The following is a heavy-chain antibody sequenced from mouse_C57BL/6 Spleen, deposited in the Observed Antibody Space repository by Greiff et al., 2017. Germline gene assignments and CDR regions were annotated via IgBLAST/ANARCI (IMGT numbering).Heavy chain of an antibody. CDR2: INPSNGGT. V-gene: IGHV1-53*01. CDR3: ARSRLVDWYFDV. Sequence: QVQLKQPGTELVKPGASVKLSCKASGYTFTSYWMHWVKQRPGQGLEWIGNINPSNGGTNYNEKFKSKATLTVDKSSSTAYMQLSSLTSEDSAVYYCARSRLVDWYFDVWGTGTTVTVSS. CDR1: GYTFTSYW. J-gene: IGHJ1*03. D-gene: IGHD2-10*02.